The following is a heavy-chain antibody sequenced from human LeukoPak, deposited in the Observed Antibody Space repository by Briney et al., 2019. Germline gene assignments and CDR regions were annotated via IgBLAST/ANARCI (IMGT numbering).Heavy chain of an antibody. CDR2: INPDTGGT. CDR1: GYTFTGYY. V-gene: IGHV1-2*06. Sequence: GASVKVSCKASGYTFTGYYIHWVRQAPGQGLEWMGRINPDTGGTDYAQKFQGRITMTRDTSITTAYVELSRLTSDDTAMYYCAKVPPSITAAGNWLDPWGQGALVTVSS. D-gene: IGHD6-13*01. J-gene: IGHJ5*02. CDR3: AKVPPSITAAGNWLDP.